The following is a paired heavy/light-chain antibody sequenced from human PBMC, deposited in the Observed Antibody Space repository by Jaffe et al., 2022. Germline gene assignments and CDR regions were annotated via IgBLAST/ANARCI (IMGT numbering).Heavy chain of an antibody. D-gene: IGHD3-10*02. CDR2: INPNSGGT. J-gene: IGHJ3*02. CDR1: GYTFTGYY. V-gene: IGHV1-2*06. CDR3: ARDVRVLGQLGPDAFDI. Sequence: QVQLVQSGAEVKKPGASVKVSCKASGYTFTGYYMHWVRQAPGQGLEWMGRINPNSGGTNYAQKFQGRVTMTRDTSISTAYMELSRLRSDDTAVYYCARDVRVLGQLGPDAFDIWGQGTMVTVSS.
Light chain of an antibody. Sequence: SSELTQDPAVSVALGQTVRITCQGDSLRSYYASWYQQKPGQAPVLVIYGKNNRPSGIPDRFSGSSSGNTASLTITGAQAEDEADYYCNSRDSSGNHLAYVFGTGTKVTVL. CDR1: SLRSYY. CDR3: NSRDSSGNHLAYV. J-gene: IGLJ1*01. V-gene: IGLV3-19*01. CDR2: GKN.